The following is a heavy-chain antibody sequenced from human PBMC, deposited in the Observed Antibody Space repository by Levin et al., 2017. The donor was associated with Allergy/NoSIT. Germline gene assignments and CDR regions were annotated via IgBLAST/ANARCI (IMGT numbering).Heavy chain of an antibody. CDR2: ISYDGNYQ. CDR1: GFIFSTYG. D-gene: IGHD5-24*01. CDR3: AKGNGYNLGDAFDL. J-gene: IGHJ3*01. V-gene: IGHV3-30*18. Sequence: SCTASGFIFSTYGMHWVRQAPGKGLEWVAVISYDGNYQYYADSVKGRFTISRDNSKNTLYLQMNSLRPQDTAVYSCAKGNGYNLGDAFDLWGQGTMVTVSS.